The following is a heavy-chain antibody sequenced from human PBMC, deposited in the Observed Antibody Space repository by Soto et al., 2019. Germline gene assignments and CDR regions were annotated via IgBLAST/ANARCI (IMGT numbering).Heavy chain of an antibody. Sequence: GASVKVSCKASGFTFTSSAMQWVRQARGQRLEWIGWIVVGSGNTNYAQKFQERVTITRDMSTSTAYMELSSLRSEDTAVYYCAAARYNEALKFDYWGQGTLVTVSS. CDR3: AAARYNEALKFDY. CDR1: GFTFTSSA. CDR2: IVVGSGNT. V-gene: IGHV1-58*02. J-gene: IGHJ4*02. D-gene: IGHD1-20*01.